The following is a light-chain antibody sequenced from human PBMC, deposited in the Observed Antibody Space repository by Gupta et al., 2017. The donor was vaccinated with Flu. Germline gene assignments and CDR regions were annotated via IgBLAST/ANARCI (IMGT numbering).Light chain of an antibody. CDR2: KDT. CDR3: QSADSSGHYVM. CDR1: TLTKQY. J-gene: IGLJ3*02. V-gene: IGLV3-25*03. Sequence: SYELTQPPSVSVSPGQTARITCSGDTLTKQYVFWYQQKPGQAPVMVMSKDTERPSGIPERFSGSSSGTTVTLTISAVQAEDGADYYCQSADSSGHYVMFGGGTQLT.